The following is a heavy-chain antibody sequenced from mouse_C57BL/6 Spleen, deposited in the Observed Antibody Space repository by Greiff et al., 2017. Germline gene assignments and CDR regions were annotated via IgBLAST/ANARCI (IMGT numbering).Heavy chain of an antibody. CDR2: IDPSDSYT. CDR3: ARWGTAQATNDY. D-gene: IGHD3-2*02. CDR1: GYTFTSYW. Sequence: VQLQQSGAELVRPGTSVKVSCKASGYTFTSYWMHWVKQRPGQGLEWIGVIDPSDSYTNYNQKFKGKATLTVDTSSSTAYMQLSSLTSEDSAVYYCARWGTAQATNDYWGQGTTLTVSS. V-gene: IGHV1-59*01. J-gene: IGHJ2*01.